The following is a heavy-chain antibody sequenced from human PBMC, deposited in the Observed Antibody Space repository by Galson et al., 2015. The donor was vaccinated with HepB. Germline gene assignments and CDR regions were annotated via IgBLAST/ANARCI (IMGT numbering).Heavy chain of an antibody. V-gene: IGHV3-21*01. J-gene: IGHJ1*01. CDR3: ARSGWNRDFLGVNQH. CDR2: ISSSSSYI. CDR1: GFTFSSHS. Sequence: SLRLSCAASGFTFSSHSMNWVRQAPGKGLEWVSSISSSSSYIYYADSVKGRFTISRDNAKNSLYLQMNSLRAEDTAVYYCARSGWNRDFLGVNQHWGQGILVTVSS. D-gene: IGHD6-19*01.